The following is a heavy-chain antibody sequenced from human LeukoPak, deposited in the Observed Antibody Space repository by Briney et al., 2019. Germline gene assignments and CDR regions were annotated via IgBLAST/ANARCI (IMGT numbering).Heavy chain of an antibody. V-gene: IGHV3-30*02. CDR2: IQYDASKR. CDR1: GFTLPTHD. J-gene: IGHJ4*02. Sequence: GGSLRLSCAASGFTLPTHDMHWVRQAPGKGLEWVAFIQYDASKRYYADSVKGRFTISRDSSKNTVYLQMNSLRAEDTAVYYCARRFDYWGQGTLVTVSS. CDR3: ARRFDY.